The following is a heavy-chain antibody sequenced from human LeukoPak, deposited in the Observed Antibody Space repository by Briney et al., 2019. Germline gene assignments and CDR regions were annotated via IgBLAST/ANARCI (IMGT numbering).Heavy chain of an antibody. V-gene: IGHV1-46*01. Sequence: ASVKVSCKASGYTFTSYYMHWVRQAPGQGLEWMGIINPSGGSTSYAQKFQGRVTMTRDTSTSTVYMELSSLRSEDTAVYYCARVVDTAMVEGPGGGHAFDIWGQGTMVTVSS. CDR2: INPSGGST. J-gene: IGHJ3*02. D-gene: IGHD5-18*01. CDR1: GYTFTSYY. CDR3: ARVVDTAMVEGPGGGHAFDI.